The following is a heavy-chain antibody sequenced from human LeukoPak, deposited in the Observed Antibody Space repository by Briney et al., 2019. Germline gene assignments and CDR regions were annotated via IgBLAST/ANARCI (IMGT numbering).Heavy chain of an antibody. D-gene: IGHD1-26*01. CDR3: ARVPSGYYYYYGMDV. J-gene: IGHJ6*02. Sequence: SETLSLTCAVYGGSFSGYYWSWIRQPPGKGLEWIGEINHSGSTNYNPSLKSRVTISVDTSKNQFSLKLSSVTAADTAVYYCARVPSGYYYYYGMDVWGQGTTVTVSS. CDR2: INHSGST. V-gene: IGHV4-34*01. CDR1: GGSFSGYY.